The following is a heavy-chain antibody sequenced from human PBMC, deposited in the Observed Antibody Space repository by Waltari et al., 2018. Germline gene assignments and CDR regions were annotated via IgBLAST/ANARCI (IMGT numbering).Heavy chain of an antibody. CDR2: VNSAGNS. J-gene: IGHJ4*02. V-gene: IGHV3-53*02. CDR3: VREAYLAAGFDF. Sequence: EVQLVETGGGFIQPGGSLRVSCAASGLHVIGNFMHWVRQAPGKGLEWVSLVNSAGNSFYADAVKGRFTISRDTSKNTLYLQMNSLRVEDTAMYYCVREAYLAAGFDFWGQGTPVTVSS. CDR1: GLHVIGNF. D-gene: IGHD6-25*01.